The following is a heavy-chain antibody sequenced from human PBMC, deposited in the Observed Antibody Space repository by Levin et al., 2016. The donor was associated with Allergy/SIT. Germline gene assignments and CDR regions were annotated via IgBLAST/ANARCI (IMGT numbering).Heavy chain of an antibody. Sequence: GESLKISCAASGFTFSSYAMSWVRQAPGKGLEWVSAISGSGGSTYYADSVKGRFTISRDNSKNTLYLQMNSLRAEDTAVYYCAKVADIVATWYYFDYWGPGEPLVTVSS. CDR2: ISGSGGST. CDR3: AKVADIVATWYYFDY. D-gene: IGHD5-12*01. CDR1: GFTFSSYA. J-gene: IGHJ4*02. V-gene: IGHV3-23*01.